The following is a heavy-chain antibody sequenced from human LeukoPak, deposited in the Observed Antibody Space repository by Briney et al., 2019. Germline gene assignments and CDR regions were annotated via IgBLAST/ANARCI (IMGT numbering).Heavy chain of an antibody. J-gene: IGHJ4*02. CDR3: AKVGSDFWSGYYSTTTHFDY. CDR1: GFTFSSYE. D-gene: IGHD3-3*01. CDR2: ISSSGSST. V-gene: IGHV3-23*01. Sequence: GGSLRLSCAASGFTFSSYEMNWVRQAPGKGLEWVSYISSSGSSTYYADSVKGRFTISRDNSKNTLYLQMNSLRAEDTALYYCAKVGSDFWSGYYSTTTHFDYWGQGTLVTVSS.